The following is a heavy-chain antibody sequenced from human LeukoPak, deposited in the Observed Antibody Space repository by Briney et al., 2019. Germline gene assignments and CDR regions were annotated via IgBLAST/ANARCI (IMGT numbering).Heavy chain of an antibody. D-gene: IGHD3-22*01. CDR2: IYYSGNT. J-gene: IGHJ5*02. CDR3: ARAGYYYDSSGYYFHP. CDR1: GVSISSSY. V-gene: IGHV4-59*01. Sequence: SETLSLTCSVSGVSISSSYWSWIRQPPGKGLEWIGYIYYSGNTNYNPSLKSRVTMSVDTSKNQFSLKLSSVTAADTAIYCCARAGYYYDSSGYYFHPWGQGTLVTVPS.